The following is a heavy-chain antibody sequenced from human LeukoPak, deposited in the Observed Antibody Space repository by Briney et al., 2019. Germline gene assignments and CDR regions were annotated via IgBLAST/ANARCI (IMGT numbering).Heavy chain of an antibody. CDR3: AREGICSGGSCYFD. J-gene: IGHJ4*02. V-gene: IGHV1-18*01. D-gene: IGHD2-15*01. Sequence: ASVKVSCKASGYTFTSYGISWVRQAPGQGLEWMGWISAYNGNTNYAQKLQGRVTMTTDTSTSTAYMELSSLRSEDTAVYYCAREGICSGGSCYFDWGQGTLVTVSS. CDR1: GYTFTSYG. CDR2: ISAYNGNT.